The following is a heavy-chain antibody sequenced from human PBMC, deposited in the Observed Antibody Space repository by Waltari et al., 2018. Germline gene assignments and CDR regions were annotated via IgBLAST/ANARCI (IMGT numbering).Heavy chain of an antibody. J-gene: IGHJ3*02. Sequence: QLQLQESGPGLVKPSETLSLTCTVSGGSISSSSYYWGWIRQPPGKGLGWIGSIYYSGCTYYNPSLKSRVTISVDTSKIQFSLKLSSVTAADTAVYYCARRWELLRRAFDIWGQGTMVTVSS. CDR1: GGSISSSSYY. V-gene: IGHV4-39*01. CDR2: IYYSGCT. CDR3: ARRWELLRRAFDI. D-gene: IGHD1-26*01.